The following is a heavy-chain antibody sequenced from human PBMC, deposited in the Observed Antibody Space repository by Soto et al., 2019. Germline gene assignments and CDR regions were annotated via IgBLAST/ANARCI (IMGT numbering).Heavy chain of an antibody. J-gene: IGHJ6*03. Sequence: GGSLRLSCAASGFTFSNAWMSWVRQAPGKGLEWVGRIKSKTDGGTTDYAAPVKGRFTISRDDSKNSLYLQMNSLKTEDTAGYYCTTDQLAQLVSHGPPDYYYYYMDVWGKGTTVTVSS. CDR1: GFTFSNAW. CDR3: TTDQLAQLVSHGPPDYYYYYMDV. D-gene: IGHD6-6*01. V-gene: IGHV3-15*01. CDR2: IKSKTDGGTT.